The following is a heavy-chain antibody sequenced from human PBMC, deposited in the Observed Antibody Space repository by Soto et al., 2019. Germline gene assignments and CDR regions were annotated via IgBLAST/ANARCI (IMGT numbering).Heavy chain of an antibody. CDR3: ARDSNFGSPFDWFDP. CDR2: INPNSGGT. J-gene: IGHJ5*02. D-gene: IGHD3-10*01. V-gene: IGHV1-2*02. Sequence: GASVKVSWKASGYTFTGYSMHWVRQAPGQGLEWMGWINPNSGGTNYAQKFQGRVTMTRDTSISTAYMELSRLRSDDTAVYYCARDSNFGSPFDWFDPWGQGTLVTVSS. CDR1: GYTFTGYS.